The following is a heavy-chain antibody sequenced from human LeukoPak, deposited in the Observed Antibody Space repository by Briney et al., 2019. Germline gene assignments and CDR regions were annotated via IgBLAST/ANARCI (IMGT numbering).Heavy chain of an antibody. CDR2: ISHDGSSK. D-gene: IGHD2-2*01. Sequence: PGKSLRLSCEASGFTFSNYGMHRVRQAPGKGLEWVAVISHDGSSKYHADSVKGRLTISRDNSKNTLYLEMNSLRGEDTAVYYCAKDLMRCLTYYLDSWGQGALVTVSS. CDR3: AKDLMRCLTYYLDS. CDR1: GFTFSNYG. J-gene: IGHJ4*02. V-gene: IGHV3-30*18.